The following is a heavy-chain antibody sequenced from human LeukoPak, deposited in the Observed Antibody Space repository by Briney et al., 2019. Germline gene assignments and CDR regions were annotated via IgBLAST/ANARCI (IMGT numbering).Heavy chain of an antibody. J-gene: IGHJ4*02. CDR1: GGSICSSSYY. CDR3: ARRGSSSWTKTFDY. D-gene: IGHD6-13*01. V-gene: IGHV4-39*07. Sequence: PSQTLSLTRTVSGGSICSSSYYWGCIRQPPGKGLEWIGGIYYSGSTYYKQSLKRRDTISVDTSKNQFSLKPSSVTAADTAVYYCARRGSSSWTKTFDYWGQGTLGTVSS. CDR2: IYYSGST.